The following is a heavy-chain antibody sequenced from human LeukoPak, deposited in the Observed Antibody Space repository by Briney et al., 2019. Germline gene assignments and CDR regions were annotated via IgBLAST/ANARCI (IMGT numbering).Heavy chain of an antibody. CDR1: GYTFTDYY. Sequence: ASVKVSCKASGYTFTDYYMHWVRQAPGQGLEWMGRINPNSGGTNYAQKFQGWVTMTRDTSISAAYMELSSLRSEDTAVYYCAKVGYYYDSSGYNLYYYGMDVWGQGTTVTVSS. CDR2: INPNSGGT. J-gene: IGHJ6*02. D-gene: IGHD3-22*01. V-gene: IGHV1-2*04. CDR3: AKVGYYYDSSGYNLYYYGMDV.